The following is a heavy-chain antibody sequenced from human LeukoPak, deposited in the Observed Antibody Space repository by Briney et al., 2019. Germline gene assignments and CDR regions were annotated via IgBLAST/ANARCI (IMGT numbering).Heavy chain of an antibody. CDR3: ARARTTVTDFDY. D-gene: IGHD4-17*01. J-gene: IGHJ4*02. CDR2: VNPSGGST. Sequence: ASVKVSCKASGYTFTSYYMHWVRQAPGQGLEWMGIVNPSGGSTSYAQKFQGRVTMTRDTSTSTVYMELSSLRSEDTAVYYCARARTTVTDFDYWGQGTLVTVSS. CDR1: GYTFTSYY. V-gene: IGHV1-46*01.